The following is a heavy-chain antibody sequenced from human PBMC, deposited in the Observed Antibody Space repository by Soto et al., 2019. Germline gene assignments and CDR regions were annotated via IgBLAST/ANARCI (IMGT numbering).Heavy chain of an antibody. CDR2: FDPEDGET. CDR3: ATLKNYYDSSGYSPSPFDY. CDR1: GYTHTELS. J-gene: IGHJ4*02. D-gene: IGHD3-22*01. V-gene: IGHV1-24*01. Sequence: ASVKVSCKVSGYTHTELSMHWVRQAPGKGLEWMGGFDPEDGETIYAQKFQGRVTMTEDTSTDTAYMELSSLRSEDTAVYYCATLKNYYDSSGYSPSPFDYWGQGTLVTVSS.